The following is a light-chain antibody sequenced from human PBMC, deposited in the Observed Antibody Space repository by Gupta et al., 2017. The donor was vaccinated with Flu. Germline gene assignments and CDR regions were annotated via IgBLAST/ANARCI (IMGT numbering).Light chain of an antibody. CDR3: LLLYSRAQSYV. Sequence: GGVVSGHFRYCFHQKPAQVPRKLIYDKGNNRSWTPPRFSGSLMGGKAALTFTGAQPGDEAAYYCLLLYSRAQSYVFGPGTKVTVL. CDR1: GGVVSGHF. J-gene: IGLJ1*01. CDR2: DKG. V-gene: IGLV7-46*01.